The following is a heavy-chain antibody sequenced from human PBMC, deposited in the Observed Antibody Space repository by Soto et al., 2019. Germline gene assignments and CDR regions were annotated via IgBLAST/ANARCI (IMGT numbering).Heavy chain of an antibody. Sequence: EVQLLESGGGLEQPGGSLRLSCVASGFTFSNYAMNWIRQAPGKGLEWVSSISGSDDRTFFADSVKGRFTISRDNYKYTVFLQMNNLRGEYTALYYFTKGGRGIDIFFNSWGQGTLVSVS. CDR3: TKGGRGIDIFFNS. D-gene: IGHD3-9*01. CDR2: ISGSDDRT. V-gene: IGHV3-23*01. CDR1: GFTFSNYA. J-gene: IGHJ4*02.